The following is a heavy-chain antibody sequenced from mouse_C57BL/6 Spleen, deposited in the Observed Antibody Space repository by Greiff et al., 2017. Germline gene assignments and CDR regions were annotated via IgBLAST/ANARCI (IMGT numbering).Heavy chain of an antibody. Sequence: EVHLVESGGGLVKPGGSLKLSCAASGFTFSDYGMHWVRQAPETGLEWVAYISSGSSTIYYADTVKGRFTISRDNAKNTLFLQMTRLRAEDTAMYYCARGPWFAYWGQGTLVTVSA. J-gene: IGHJ3*01. V-gene: IGHV5-17*01. CDR3: ARGPWFAY. CDR2: ISSGSSTI. CDR1: GFTFSDYG.